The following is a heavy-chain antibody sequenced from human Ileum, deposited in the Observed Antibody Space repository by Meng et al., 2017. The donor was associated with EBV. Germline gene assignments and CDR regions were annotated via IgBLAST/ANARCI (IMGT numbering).Heavy chain of an antibody. CDR3: ARNVPGTSAYYD. Sequence: QVQVQWSGPGPANALALLSPTCEFSGYSISSTNWWGWIRQPPGKGLEWIGYIYYSGSTSYNPSLKSRVTMSVDTSKNQFSLNLNSVTAVDTAVYYCARNVPGTSAYYDWGQGTLVTVSS. J-gene: IGHJ4*02. CDR2: IYYSGST. D-gene: IGHD3-22*01. CDR1: GYSISSTNW. V-gene: IGHV4-28*01.